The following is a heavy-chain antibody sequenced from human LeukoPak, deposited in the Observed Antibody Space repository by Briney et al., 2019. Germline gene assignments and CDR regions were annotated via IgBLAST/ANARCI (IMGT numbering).Heavy chain of an antibody. Sequence: TGGSLRLSCAASGFTFSSYAMHWVRQAPGKGLEWVAVLSYDGGIKYFADSVKCRFTFSRDNSKNTLSLQMNSLRAEDTALYYCARSRYCSGGTCYSNYYYYYMDVWGKGTSVTVSS. D-gene: IGHD2-15*01. J-gene: IGHJ6*03. CDR1: GFTFSSYA. CDR2: LSYDGGIK. V-gene: IGHV3-30*04. CDR3: ARSRYCSGGTCYSNYYYYYMDV.